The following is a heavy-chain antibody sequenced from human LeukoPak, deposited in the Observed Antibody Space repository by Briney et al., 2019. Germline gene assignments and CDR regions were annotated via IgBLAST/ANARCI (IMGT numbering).Heavy chain of an antibody. J-gene: IGHJ6*02. CDR2: IIPILGIA. D-gene: IGHD5-18*01. Sequence: REASVKVSCKASGGXFSSYAISWVRQAPGQGLEWMGRIIPILGIANYAQKFQGRVTITADKSTSTAYMELSSLRSEDTAVYYCARDQVVYSYGSYYYGMDVWGQGTTVTVSS. CDR1: GGXFSSYA. CDR3: ARDQVVYSYGSYYYGMDV. V-gene: IGHV1-69*04.